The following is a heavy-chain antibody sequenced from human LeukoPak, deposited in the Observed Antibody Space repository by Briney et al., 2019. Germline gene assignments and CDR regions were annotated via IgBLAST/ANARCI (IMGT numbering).Heavy chain of an antibody. Sequence: PGGSLRLSCAASGFTFSSYAMHWVRQAPGKGLEWVAVISYDGSNKYYADSVKGRFTISRDNSKNTLYLQMNSLRAEDTAVYYCAKDGGLGMGAFHIWGQGTMVTVSS. V-gene: IGHV3-30-3*01. CDR3: AKDGGLGMGAFHI. CDR2: ISYDGSNK. CDR1: GFTFSSYA. J-gene: IGHJ3*02. D-gene: IGHD7-27*01.